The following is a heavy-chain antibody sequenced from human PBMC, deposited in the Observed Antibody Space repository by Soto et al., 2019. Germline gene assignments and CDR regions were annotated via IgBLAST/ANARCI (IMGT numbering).Heavy chain of an antibody. J-gene: IGHJ4*02. V-gene: IGHV4-34*01. CDR2: INHSGST. Sequence: SETLSLTCAVYGGSFSGYYWSWIRQPPGKGMEWIGEINHSGSTNYNPSLKSRVTISVDTSKNQSSLRLSSVAAADTAVYYCARGDIVGAPDYWGQGTLVTVSS. CDR1: GGSFSGYY. CDR3: ARGDIVGAPDY. D-gene: IGHD1-26*01.